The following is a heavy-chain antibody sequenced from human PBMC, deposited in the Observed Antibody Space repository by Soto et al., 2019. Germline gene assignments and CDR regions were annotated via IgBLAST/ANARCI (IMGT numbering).Heavy chain of an antibody. J-gene: IGHJ4*02. CDR2: IIPIFGTA. CDR1: GGTFSSYA. CDR3: ARVATVVTHAFDY. D-gene: IGHD4-17*01. V-gene: IGHV1-69*13. Sequence: SVKVSCKASGGTFSSYAISWVRQAPGQGLEWMGGIIPIFGTANYAQKFQGRVTITADESTSTAYMELSSLRSEDTAVYYCARVATVVTHAFDYWGQGTLGTVSS.